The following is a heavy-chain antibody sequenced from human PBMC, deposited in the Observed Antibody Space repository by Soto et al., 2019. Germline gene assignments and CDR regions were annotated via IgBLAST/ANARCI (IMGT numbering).Heavy chain of an antibody. D-gene: IGHD3-10*01. CDR1: GFAFSTYG. V-gene: IGHV3-23*01. CDR2: ISGGRT. Sequence: EVELLQSGKGLAQPGGSLRLACAASGFAFSTYGMSWVRQAPGRGLEWVSAISGGRTYYADSVKGRFTISRDNSKSTLYLQMSRLRAEDTAVYYCAKDRRGLWFGEIDSWGQGTLVTVSS. CDR3: AKDRRGLWFGEIDS. J-gene: IGHJ4*02.